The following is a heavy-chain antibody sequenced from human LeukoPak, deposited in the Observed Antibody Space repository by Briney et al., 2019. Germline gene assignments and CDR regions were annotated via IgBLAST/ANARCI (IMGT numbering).Heavy chain of an antibody. Sequence: GRSLRLSCAASGFTFSSYSMNWVRQAPGKGLEWVSSISSSSSYIYYADSVKGRFTISRDNAKNSLYLQMNSLRAEDTAVYYCARESPARYCSSTSCYGIDYWGQGTLVTVSS. V-gene: IGHV3-21*01. CDR1: GFTFSSYS. J-gene: IGHJ4*02. CDR3: ARESPARYCSSTSCYGIDY. D-gene: IGHD2-2*01. CDR2: ISSSSSYI.